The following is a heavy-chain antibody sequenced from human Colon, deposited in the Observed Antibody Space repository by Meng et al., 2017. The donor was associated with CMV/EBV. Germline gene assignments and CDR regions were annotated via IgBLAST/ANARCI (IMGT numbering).Heavy chain of an antibody. D-gene: IGHD2-21*02. CDR3: ARSPYCGGGCYYWYFDL. CDR2: LSGSGDST. CDR1: FTFGNYS. J-gene: IGHJ2*01. Sequence: FTFGNYSMTCVRQAPGKGVEWVSGLSGSGDSTYYADSVRDRFTISSDNSKNTMYLQINTLRAEDTAVYFCARSPYCGGGCYYWYFDLWGRGTLVTVSS. V-gene: IGHV3-23*01.